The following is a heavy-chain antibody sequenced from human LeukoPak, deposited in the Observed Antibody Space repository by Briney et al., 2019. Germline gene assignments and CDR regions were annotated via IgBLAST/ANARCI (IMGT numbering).Heavy chain of an antibody. D-gene: IGHD5-12*01. CDR3: GRGAYSGYEFDC. V-gene: IGHV5-51*01. J-gene: IGHJ4*02. CDR1: GYSFSTSW. CDR2: IYPGDSDT. Sequence: GESLKISCSASGYSFSTSWIGWGRQMPGKGLEWMGVIYPGDSDTRYSPSFQGQLTFSADKSISTAYLQWSSLAASDTAMYFCGRGAYSGYEFDCWGEGTLVTVSS.